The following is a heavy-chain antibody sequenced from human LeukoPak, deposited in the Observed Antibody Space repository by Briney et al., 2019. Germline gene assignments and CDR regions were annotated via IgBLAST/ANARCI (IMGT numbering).Heavy chain of an antibody. J-gene: IGHJ4*01. V-gene: IGHV2-5*02. D-gene: IGHD3-3*01. CDR2: IYWDEDI. CDR3: VRRQYNSDFDFWSGFDY. Sequence: SGPTLVKPTQTLTLTCTLSGFSIGTSGVGVGWIRQPPGKALEWLALIYWDEDIRYSPSLKNRLTITKDTSKNQVVLTMTNMDPVATATYYCVRRQYNSDFDFWSGFDYWGHGTLVTVSS. CDR1: GFSIGTSGVG.